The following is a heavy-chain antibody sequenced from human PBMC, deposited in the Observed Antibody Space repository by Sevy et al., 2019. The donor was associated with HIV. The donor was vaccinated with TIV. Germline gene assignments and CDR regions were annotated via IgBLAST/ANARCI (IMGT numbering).Heavy chain of an antibody. CDR2: IYPGDSVT. D-gene: IGHD2-2*01. CDR3: AGYPIVVVPAAEYYFDY. J-gene: IGHJ4*02. Sequence: GESLKISCKGSGYTFSNYWIGWVRQMPGKGLEWMGVIYPGDSVTRYSPSFQGQVTLSAAKSTSTDYLQWSSLKTSDTAIYYCAGYPIVVVPAAEYYFDYWGQGTLVTVSS. V-gene: IGHV5-51*01. CDR1: GYTFSNYW.